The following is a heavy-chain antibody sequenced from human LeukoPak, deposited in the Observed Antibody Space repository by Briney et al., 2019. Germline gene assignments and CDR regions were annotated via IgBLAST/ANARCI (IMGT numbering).Heavy chain of an antibody. CDR3: ATGVYCATTTCPGYQHYYYFMDV. Sequence: RASVKVSCQVSGFTLADLSMHWVRQAPGKGLEWVGGFDRKNGDTIYAQRFRGRVTLTEDTSTGTAYMDLSSLSADDTAVYYCATGVYCATTTCPGYQHYYYFMDVWGKGTTVTVSS. CDR2: FDRKNGDT. J-gene: IGHJ6*03. CDR1: GFTLADLS. D-gene: IGHD2-2*01. V-gene: IGHV1-24*01.